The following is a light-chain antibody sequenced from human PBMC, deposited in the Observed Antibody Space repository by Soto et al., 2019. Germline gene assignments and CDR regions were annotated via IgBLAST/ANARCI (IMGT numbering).Light chain of an antibody. Sequence: QSALTQPPSASGSPGQSVTISCTGTSSDVGGYNYVSWYQQYPGKAPKLMIYEVSKRPSGVPDRFSGSKSGNTASLTVSGLQAEDEADYYCSSYVGSNNLSFGGGTKLTVL. CDR3: SSYVGSNNLS. V-gene: IGLV2-8*01. CDR2: EVS. CDR1: SSDVGGYNY. J-gene: IGLJ2*01.